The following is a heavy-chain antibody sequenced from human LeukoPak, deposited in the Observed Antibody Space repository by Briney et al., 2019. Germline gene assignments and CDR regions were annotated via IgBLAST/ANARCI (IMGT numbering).Heavy chain of an antibody. D-gene: IGHD6-19*01. J-gene: IGHJ4*02. CDR3: ARGLAVAPDY. CDR2: INHSGST. CDR1: GGSFSGYY. V-gene: IGHV4-34*01. Sequence: SETLSLTCAVYGGSFSGYYWSWIRQPPGKGLEWIGEINHSGSTNYNPSLKSQVTISVDTSKNQFSLKLSSVTAADTAVYYCARGLAVAPDYWGQGTLVTVSS.